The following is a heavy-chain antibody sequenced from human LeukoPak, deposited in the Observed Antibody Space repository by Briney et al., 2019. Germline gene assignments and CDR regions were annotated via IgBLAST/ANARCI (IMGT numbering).Heavy chain of an antibody. CDR2: IYYSGST. D-gene: IGHD6-13*01. CDR3: AREAAIAGDEDAFDI. CDR1: GGSISSYY. Sequence: PSETLSLTCTVSGGSISSYYWSWIRQPPGKGLEWIGYIYYSGSTNYNPSLKSRVTISVHTSKNQFSLKLSSVTAADTAVYYCAREAAIAGDEDAFDIWGQGTMVTVSS. J-gene: IGHJ3*02. V-gene: IGHV4-59*01.